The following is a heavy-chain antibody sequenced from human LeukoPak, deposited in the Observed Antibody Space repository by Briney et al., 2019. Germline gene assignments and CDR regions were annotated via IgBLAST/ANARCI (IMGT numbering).Heavy chain of an antibody. CDR1: GYTFTSYG. V-gene: IGHV1-18*01. Sequence: ASVKVSCKASGYTFTSYGISWVRQAPGQGLEWMGWISAYNGNTNYAQKLQGRVTMTTVTSTSTAYMELRSLRSDDTAVYYCARDRGIVVVPAAIPLHFDYWGQGTLVTVSS. D-gene: IGHD2-2*02. CDR3: ARDRGIVVVPAAIPLHFDY. CDR2: ISAYNGNT. J-gene: IGHJ4*02.